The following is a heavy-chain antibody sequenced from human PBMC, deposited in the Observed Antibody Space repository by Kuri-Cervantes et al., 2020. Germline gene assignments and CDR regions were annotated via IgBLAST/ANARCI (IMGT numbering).Heavy chain of an antibody. CDR3: ARGSYDSSGYYFNYNYYGMGV. D-gene: IGHD3-22*01. J-gene: IGHJ6*02. CDR1: GGTFSSYA. Sequence: SVKVSCKASGGTFSSYAISWVRQAPGQGPEWMGGIIPIFGTANYAQKFQGRVTITADESTSTAYMELSSLRSEDTAVYYCARGSYDSSGYYFNYNYYGMGVWGQGTTVTVSS. CDR2: IIPIFGTA. V-gene: IGHV1-69*13.